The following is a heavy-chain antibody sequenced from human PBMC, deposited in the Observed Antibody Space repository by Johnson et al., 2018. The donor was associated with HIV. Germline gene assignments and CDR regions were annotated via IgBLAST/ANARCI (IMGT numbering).Heavy chain of an antibody. J-gene: IGHJ3*02. CDR2: ISYDGINK. CDR3: AKDGPVLRYFDWSDAFDI. D-gene: IGHD3-9*01. CDR1: GFTFSSYG. Sequence: QVQLVESGGGVVQPGRSLRLSCAASGFTFSSYGMHWVRQAPGKGLEWVAVISYDGINKYYADSVKGRFTISRDNSKNTLYLQMNSLRAEDTAVYYCAKDGPVLRYFDWSDAFDIWGQGTMVTVSS. V-gene: IGHV3-30*18.